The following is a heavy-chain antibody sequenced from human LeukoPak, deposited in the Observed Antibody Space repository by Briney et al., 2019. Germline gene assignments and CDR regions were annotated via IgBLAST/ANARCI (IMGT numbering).Heavy chain of an antibody. CDR2: IYYMGHT. CDR3: VREFNWHYGSGDSFYDYFMDV. J-gene: IGHJ6*03. V-gene: IGHV4-39*02. D-gene: IGHD3-3*01. CDR1: DGSINDNKYF. Sequence: SETLSLTCSVPDGSINDNKYFWGWVRQPPRKGLEWIGSIYYMGHTHYSASFGSRVTMTVDRSKSQFSLRLTSVTAADTAVYFCVREFNWHYGSGDSFYDYFMDVWGKGTAVTVSS.